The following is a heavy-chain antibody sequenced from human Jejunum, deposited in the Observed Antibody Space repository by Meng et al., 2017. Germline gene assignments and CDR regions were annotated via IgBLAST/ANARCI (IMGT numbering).Heavy chain of an antibody. CDR3: AGGSEGPTASDTFDM. V-gene: IGHV3-53*04. Sequence: GESLKISCAVSGFSVTSTSITWVRQAPGKGLEWVSMIYGGGNTYYTESVKGRFTISRQNSRNTVFLQMSSLRLDDTAIYYCAGGSEGPTASDTFDMWGQGTLVTVSS. CDR1: GFSVTSTS. J-gene: IGHJ3*02. CDR2: IYGGGNT. D-gene: IGHD3-3*01.